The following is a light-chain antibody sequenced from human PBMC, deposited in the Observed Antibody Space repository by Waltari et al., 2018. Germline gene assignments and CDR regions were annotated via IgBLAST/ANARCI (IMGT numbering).Light chain of an antibody. J-gene: IGKJ1*01. CDR3: QEYDDSPPWT. CDR2: GAS. V-gene: IGKV3-20*01. Sequence: EIVLTQSPGTLSLSPGERATLSCRASQRVSSNYLAWFQQKPGQAPRLLIYGASSRATGIPDRFSGSGSGTDFTLTISRLEPEDFAVYYCQEYDDSPPWTFGQGTKVEIK. CDR1: QRVSSNY.